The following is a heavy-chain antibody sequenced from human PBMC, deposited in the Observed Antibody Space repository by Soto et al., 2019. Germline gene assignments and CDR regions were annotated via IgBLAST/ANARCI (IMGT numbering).Heavy chain of an antibody. Sequence: QVQLVQSGAEVKKPGSSVKVSCKASGGTFNVYTIIWVRQAPGQGLEWMGRINPMLAITNYAQRFQGRVTLTADRSTTTAYMELSSLTSEDTAVYYCALGSWSGETFDIWGQGTLVTVSS. V-gene: IGHV1-69*02. CDR1: GGTFNVYT. CDR3: ALGSWSGETFDI. J-gene: IGHJ3*02. D-gene: IGHD6-13*01. CDR2: INPMLAIT.